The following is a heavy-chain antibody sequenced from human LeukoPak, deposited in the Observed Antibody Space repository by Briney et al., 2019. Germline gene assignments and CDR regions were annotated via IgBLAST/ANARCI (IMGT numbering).Heavy chain of an antibody. J-gene: IGHJ5*02. CDR3: ARHRSKGTHYYDNPNNWFDP. Sequence: GGSLRLSCAASGFTFSSYAMSWVRQAPGKGLEWVSAISGSGGSTYYADSVKGRFTISRDNSKNTLYLQMNSLRAEDTAVYYCARHRSKGTHYYDNPNNWFDPWGQGTLVTVSS. D-gene: IGHD3-22*01. V-gene: IGHV3-23*01. CDR2: ISGSGGST. CDR1: GFTFSSYA.